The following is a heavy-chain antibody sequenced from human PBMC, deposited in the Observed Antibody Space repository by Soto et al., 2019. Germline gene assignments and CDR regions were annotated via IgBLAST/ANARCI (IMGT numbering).Heavy chain of an antibody. CDR3: VRPRGPYYYYYGVDV. CDR1: GFSFTIYC. CDR2: IYPGDSNT. V-gene: IGHV5-51*01. Sequence: PGESLKISCKASGFSFTIYCIGWVLQKPWKGLEWMGIIYPGDSNTRYSPSFQGQVTISADKSISSAYLQWSSLKASDTAMYYCVRPRGPYYYYYGVDVWGQGTTVTVSS. J-gene: IGHJ6*02. D-gene: IGHD6-25*01.